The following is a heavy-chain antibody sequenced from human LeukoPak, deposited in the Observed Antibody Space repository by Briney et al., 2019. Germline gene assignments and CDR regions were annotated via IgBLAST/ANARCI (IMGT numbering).Heavy chain of an antibody. CDR2: IYPGDSDT. D-gene: IGHD1-26*01. CDR3: ARLRGATLLTYFDY. J-gene: IGHJ4*02. Sequence: GESLKISYKGSGYSLASYWIGWVRQMPGKGLEWMGIIYPGDSDTRYSPSFQGQVTVSADKSISTAFLQWSSLKAPDTAMCYCARLRGATLLTYFDYWGQGTLVTVSS. CDR1: GYSLASYW. V-gene: IGHV5-51*01.